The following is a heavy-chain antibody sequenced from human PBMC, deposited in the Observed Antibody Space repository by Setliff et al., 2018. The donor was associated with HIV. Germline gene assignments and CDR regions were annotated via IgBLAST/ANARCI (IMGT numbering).Heavy chain of an antibody. CDR2: FYYGGST. CDR1: GVSISSHS. CDR3: ARIEGYAYGSNWFDP. J-gene: IGHJ5*02. Sequence: TSETLSLTCPVSGVSISSHSWTWIRQPPGKGLEWIGYFYYGGSTNYNPSLKGRVTISADTSENQLSLKLSSLTAADTAVYYCARIEGYAYGSNWFDPWGQGTLVTVSS. D-gene: IGHD3-16*01. V-gene: IGHV4-59*11.